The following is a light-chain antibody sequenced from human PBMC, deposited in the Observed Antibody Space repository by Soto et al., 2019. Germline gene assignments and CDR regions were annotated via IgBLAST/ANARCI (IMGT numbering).Light chain of an antibody. CDR2: AAS. J-gene: IGKJ2*01. Sequence: DIQMTQSPSSLSASVGDRVTITCRASQSISSYLNWYQQKPGKAPKLLIYAASSLQSGVPSRFSGSGSGTDFTLPISSLQPEDFATYYCQQSYSTPYTFGQGTKLETK. CDR3: QQSYSTPYT. V-gene: IGKV1-39*01. CDR1: QSISSY.